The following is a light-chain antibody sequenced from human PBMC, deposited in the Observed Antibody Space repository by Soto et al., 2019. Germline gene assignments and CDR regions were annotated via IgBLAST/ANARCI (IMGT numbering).Light chain of an antibody. Sequence: DIQIWPWPASMIAYVGDRVTITCRASQDISNYLSWLQQPPGKVPKRLIYAASTLQSGVPSRFSGSGSGTEFTLTSSSLQPDDCAVYYCQQYENYWPFGQGTKAAIK. CDR2: AAS. J-gene: IGKJ1*01. V-gene: IGKV1-17*03. CDR1: QDISNY. CDR3: QQYENYWP.